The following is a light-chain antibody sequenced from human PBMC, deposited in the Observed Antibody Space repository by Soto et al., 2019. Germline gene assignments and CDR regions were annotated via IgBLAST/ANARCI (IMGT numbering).Light chain of an antibody. CDR2: GAS. CDR3: QQCGSSPET. J-gene: IGKJ1*01. V-gene: IGKV3-20*01. Sequence: EIVLKQSLGTLSLSPGESATLSCLASQSVSSSFLAWYQQKPGQAPRLLIYGASSRATGIPDRFSGSGSGTDFTLTISRLEPEDFAVYYCQQCGSSPETFGQGTKVDIK. CDR1: QSVSSSF.